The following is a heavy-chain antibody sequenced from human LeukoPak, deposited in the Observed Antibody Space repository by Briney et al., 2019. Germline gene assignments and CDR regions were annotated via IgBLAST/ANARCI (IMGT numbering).Heavy chain of an antibody. V-gene: IGHV3-21*01. D-gene: IGHD3-22*01. CDR1: GFTFSSYT. CDR2: ISSSSSYI. CDR3: ARDKRDSSGYRGIWFDP. Sequence: PGGSLRLSCAASGFTFSSYTMNWVRQAPGEGLEWVSSISSSSSYIHYADSVKGRFTVSRDNAKNSLYLQMNSLRAEDTAVYYCARDKRDSSGYRGIWFDPWGQGTLVTVSS. J-gene: IGHJ5*02.